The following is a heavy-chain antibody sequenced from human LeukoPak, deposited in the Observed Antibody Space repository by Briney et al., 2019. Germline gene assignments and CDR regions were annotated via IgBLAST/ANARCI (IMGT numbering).Heavy chain of an antibody. CDR2: IYYSGST. CDR3: ARVNLLVGANDY. V-gene: IGHV4-39*07. CDR1: GGSISSSSYY. Sequence: SETLSLTCTVSGGSISSSSYYWGWIRQPPGKGLESIGSIYYSGSTYYNPSLKSRVTISVDTSKNQFSLKLSSVTAADTAVYYCARVNLLVGANDYWGQGTLVTVSS. J-gene: IGHJ4*02. D-gene: IGHD1-26*01.